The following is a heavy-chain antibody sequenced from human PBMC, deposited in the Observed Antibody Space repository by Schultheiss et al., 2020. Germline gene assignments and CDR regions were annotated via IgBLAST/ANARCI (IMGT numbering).Heavy chain of an antibody. V-gene: IGHV3-23*01. CDR1: GFTFSRYA. J-gene: IGHJ4*02. CDR2: IWGSGGGT. CDR3: VKDCGDHGAIIGPEY. D-gene: IGHD2-21*01. Sequence: GGSLRLSCAASGFTFSRYAMNWVRQAPGKGLMWVSGIWGSGGGTFYADSVKGRFTISRDDSKNTVYLQMNSLRAEDTAVYFCVKDCGDHGAIIGPEYWGQGTLVTVSS.